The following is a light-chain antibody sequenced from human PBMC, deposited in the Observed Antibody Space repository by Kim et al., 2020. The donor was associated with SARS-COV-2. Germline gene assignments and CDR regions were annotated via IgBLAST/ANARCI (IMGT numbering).Light chain of an antibody. CDR1: SRDVGGYNY. CDR2: DVS. CDR3: SSYTSSSTWV. Sequence: GQSITSSYTGTSRDVGGYNYVSWYQQHPGKAPKLMIYDVSKRPSGVSNRFSGSKSGNTASLTISGLQAEDEADYYCSSYTSSSTWVFGGGTQLTVL. J-gene: IGLJ3*02. V-gene: IGLV2-14*04.